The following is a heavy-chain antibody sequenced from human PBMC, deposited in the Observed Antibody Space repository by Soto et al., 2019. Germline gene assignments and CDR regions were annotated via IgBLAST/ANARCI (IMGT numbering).Heavy chain of an antibody. J-gene: IGHJ5*02. D-gene: IGHD1-26*01. V-gene: IGHV1-69*13. Sequence: SVKVSCRASGGTFSSSTISWLRQAPGQGLEWMGGIIPIFGTANYAQKFQGRVTITADESTSTAYMELSSLRSEDTAVYYCARDTSSGSPRGFDPWGQGTLVTVSS. CDR1: GGTFSSST. CDR3: ARDTSSGSPRGFDP. CDR2: IIPIFGTA.